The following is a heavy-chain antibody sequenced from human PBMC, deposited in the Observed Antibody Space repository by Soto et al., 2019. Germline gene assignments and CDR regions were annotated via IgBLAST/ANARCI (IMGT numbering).Heavy chain of an antibody. CDR3: ARGTHCSGGSCYETYYYDSSGYYLL. CDR2: IWYDGSNK. V-gene: IGHV3-33*01. Sequence: PGGSLRLSCAASGFTFSSYGMHWVRQAPGKGLEWVAVIWYDGSNKYYADSVKGRFTISRDNSKNTLYLQMNSLRAEDTAVYYCARGTHCSGGSCYETYYYDSSGYYLLWGQGTLVTVSS. CDR1: GFTFSSYG. J-gene: IGHJ4*02. D-gene: IGHD3-22*01.